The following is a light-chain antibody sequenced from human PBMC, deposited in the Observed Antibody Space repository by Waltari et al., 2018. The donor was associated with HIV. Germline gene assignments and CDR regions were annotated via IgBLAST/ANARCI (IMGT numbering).Light chain of an antibody. V-gene: IGLV3-27*01. CDR3: YSATDDDRVV. CDR1: VPAKKH. J-gene: IGLJ2*01. Sequence: SYELTQPSSVSVSPGQTARITCSGDVPAKKHPRWFQQKRGQAPLVVIYKDAERPSETTERISGASSRATVTLTMNGAQGEEEADYYCYSATDDDRVVFGGGTQLTVL. CDR2: KDA.